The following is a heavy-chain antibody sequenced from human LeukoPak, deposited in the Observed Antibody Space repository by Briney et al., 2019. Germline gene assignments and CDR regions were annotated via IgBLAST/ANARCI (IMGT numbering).Heavy chain of an antibody. J-gene: IGHJ4*02. CDR1: GFTFSSYA. V-gene: IGHV3-23*01. Sequence: PGGSLRLSCAASGFTFSSYAMSWVPQAPGKGLEWVSAISGSGGNTYYADSVKGRFTISRDNSKNTLYLQMNSLRAEDTAVYYCAKSGIGGYKPFDYWGQGTLVTVSS. CDR3: AKSGIGGYKPFDY. CDR2: ISGSGGNT. D-gene: IGHD5-24*01.